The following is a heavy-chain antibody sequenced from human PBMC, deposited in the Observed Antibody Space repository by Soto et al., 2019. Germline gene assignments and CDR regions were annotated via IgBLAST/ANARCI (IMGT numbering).Heavy chain of an antibody. CDR2: IYYSGNT. J-gene: IGHJ1*01. D-gene: IGHD3-22*01. V-gene: IGHV4-59*12. CDR3: ARDVDYYDSSGPPARGLMQH. CDR1: GGSISSYY. Sequence: SETLSLTCTVSGGSISSYYWSWIRQPPGKGPEWIGYIYYSGNTNYNPSLKSRVTTSVDTSKNQFSLKLSSVTAADTAVYYCARDVDYYDSSGPPARGLMQHWGQGTLVTVSS.